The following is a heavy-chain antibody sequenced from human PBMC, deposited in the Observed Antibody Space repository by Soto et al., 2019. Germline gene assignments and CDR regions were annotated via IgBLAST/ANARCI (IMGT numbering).Heavy chain of an antibody. D-gene: IGHD1-26*01. J-gene: IGHJ4*02. Sequence: QLQLVQSGAAVREPGSSVKVSCKASGGTFSSYTVIWVRQAPGQGLEWMGGITPTLNIAKYAEKFQGRVTSTADESTSTVNMHLSSLRSEDTAVYFWARGYDSGSNPSAFDYWGQGTLVAVSS. CDR1: GGTFSSYT. CDR2: ITPTLNIA. CDR3: ARGYDSGSNPSAFDY. V-gene: IGHV1-69*01.